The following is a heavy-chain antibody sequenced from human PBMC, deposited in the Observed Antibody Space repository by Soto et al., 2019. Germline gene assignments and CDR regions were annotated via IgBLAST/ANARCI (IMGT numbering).Heavy chain of an antibody. V-gene: IGHV3-74*01. Sequence: EVQLVESGGGLVQPGGSLRLSCVASGFTFSDSWMHWVRQAPGKGLVWVSRVNEHGTDSNYADSVKGRFTISRDNAKNTVYLQMNGLRAEDTAVYYCARVAVVTRGIDYCGQGTLVTVSS. D-gene: IGHD6-19*01. J-gene: IGHJ4*02. CDR3: ARVAVVTRGIDY. CDR1: GFTFSDSW. CDR2: VNEHGTDS.